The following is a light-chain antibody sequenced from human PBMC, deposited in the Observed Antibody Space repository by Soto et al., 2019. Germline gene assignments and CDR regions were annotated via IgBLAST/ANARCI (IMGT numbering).Light chain of an antibody. CDR3: ASYTTNSLWV. V-gene: IGLV2-14*01. CDR2: ELN. Sequence: QSALTQPASVSASPGQSITISCTGTSSNVGNSDFVSWYQQHPGNAPKLIIFELNNRPSGVSNRFSGSKSGNTASLTISGLHVEDEADYFCASYTTNSLWVFGGGTKLTVL. CDR1: SSNVGNSDF. J-gene: IGLJ2*01.